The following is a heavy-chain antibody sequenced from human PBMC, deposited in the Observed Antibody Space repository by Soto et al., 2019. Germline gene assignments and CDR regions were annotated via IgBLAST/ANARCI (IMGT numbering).Heavy chain of an antibody. CDR1: GFTFSSYA. Sequence: EVQLLESGGGLIQPGGSLRLSCAASGFTFSSYAMGWVRQSSGKGLEWVSAITDSGGDTYHADSVRGRFTISRDNTKNTLYMQMDSLKAEDAAVYYCAKGSAASRAYYFDFWGQGSLVTVST. D-gene: IGHD2-2*01. V-gene: IGHV3-23*01. J-gene: IGHJ4*02. CDR3: AKGSAASRAYYFDF. CDR2: ITDSGGDT.